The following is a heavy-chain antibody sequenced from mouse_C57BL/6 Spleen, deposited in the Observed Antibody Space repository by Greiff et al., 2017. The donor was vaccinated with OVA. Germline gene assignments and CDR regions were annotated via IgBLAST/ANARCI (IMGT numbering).Heavy chain of an antibody. V-gene: IGHV14-2*01. J-gene: IGHJ4*01. Sequence: LFTPWASVKLSCTASGFNIKDYYMHWVKQRTEQGLEWIGRIDPEDGETKYAPKFQGKATITADTSSNTAYLQLCSLTSGDTAVYYCARDDYDKDYYAMDYWGQGTSVTVSS. CDR1: GFNIKDYY. D-gene: IGHD2-4*01. CDR2: IDPEDGET. CDR3: ARDDYDKDYYAMDY.